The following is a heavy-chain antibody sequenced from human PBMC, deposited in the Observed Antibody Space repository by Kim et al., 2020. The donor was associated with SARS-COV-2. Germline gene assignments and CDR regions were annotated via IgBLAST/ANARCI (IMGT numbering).Heavy chain of an antibody. CDR3: ASELAAAGTGDY. J-gene: IGHJ4*02. Sequence: YNPSLKSRVTISVDKAKNQFSLKLSSVTAADTAVYYCASELAAAGTGDYWGQGTLVTVSS. V-gene: IGHV4-4*02. D-gene: IGHD6-13*01.